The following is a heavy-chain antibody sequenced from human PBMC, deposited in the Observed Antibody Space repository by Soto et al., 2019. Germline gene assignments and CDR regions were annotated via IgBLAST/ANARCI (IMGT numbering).Heavy chain of an antibody. V-gene: IGHV4-31*03. CDR3: ATTPSQVLWFGELSPSFDY. CDR1: GGSISSGGYY. D-gene: IGHD3-10*01. Sequence: SETLSLTCTVSGGSISSGGYYWSWIRQHPGKGLEWIGYIYYSGSTYYNPSLKSRVTISVDTSKNQFSLKLSSVTAADTAVYYCATTPSQVLWFGELSPSFDYWAQGTPVTVSS. CDR2: IYYSGST. J-gene: IGHJ4*02.